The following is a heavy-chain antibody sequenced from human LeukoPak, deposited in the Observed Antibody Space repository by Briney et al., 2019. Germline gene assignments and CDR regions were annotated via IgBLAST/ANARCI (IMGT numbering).Heavy chain of an antibody. CDR3: AKSQRWELLRLGY. D-gene: IGHD1-26*01. CDR1: GFTFSSYG. CDR2: ISYDGSNK. J-gene: IGHJ4*02. Sequence: GRSLRLSCAASGFTFSSYGMHWVRQAPGKGLEWVAVISYDGSNKYYADSVKGRFIISRDNSKNTLYLQMNSLRAEDTAVYYCAKSQRWELLRLGYWGQGTLVTVSS. V-gene: IGHV3-30*18.